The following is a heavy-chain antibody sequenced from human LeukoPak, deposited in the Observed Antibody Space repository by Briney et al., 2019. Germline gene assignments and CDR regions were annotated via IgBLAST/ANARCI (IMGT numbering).Heavy chain of an antibody. CDR3: ARADYGSSRDYFDY. Sequence: ASVKVSCKASGYTFSSYGISWLRQAPGQGLEWMGWISAYKGKTNYAQKLQDRVTMTTDTSTSTGYMELRSLRPDDTAVYYCARADYGSSRDYFDYWGQGTLVTVSS. D-gene: IGHD4/OR15-4a*01. J-gene: IGHJ4*02. V-gene: IGHV1-18*01. CDR2: ISAYKGKT. CDR1: GYTFSSYG.